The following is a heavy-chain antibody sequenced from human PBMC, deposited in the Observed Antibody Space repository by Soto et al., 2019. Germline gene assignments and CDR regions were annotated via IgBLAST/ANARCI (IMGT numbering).Heavy chain of an antibody. Sequence: SVKVSCEASGGNFSSYAISWVRQAPGQGLEWMGGIIPIFGTANYAQKFQGRVTITADESTSTAYMELSSLRSEDTAVYYCARRYCSGGSCHRNGYYYYGMDVWGQGTTVTVSS. CDR2: IIPIFGTA. D-gene: IGHD2-15*01. CDR1: GGNFSSYA. J-gene: IGHJ6*02. V-gene: IGHV1-69*13. CDR3: ARRYCSGGSCHRNGYYYYGMDV.